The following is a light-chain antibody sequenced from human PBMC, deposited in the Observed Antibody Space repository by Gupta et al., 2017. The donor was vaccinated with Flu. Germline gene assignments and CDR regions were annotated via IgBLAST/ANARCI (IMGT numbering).Light chain of an antibody. CDR1: QDISNY. V-gene: IGKV1-33*01. Sequence: DIQMNQSTSTMSAFVGDRVTITCQASQDISNYLNWYQQKPGKAPKLLIYDASNLETGVPSRFSGSGSGTDFTFTISSLQPEDIATYYCQQYDNLPLTFGGGTKVEIK. CDR3: QQYDNLPLT. J-gene: IGKJ4*01. CDR2: DAS.